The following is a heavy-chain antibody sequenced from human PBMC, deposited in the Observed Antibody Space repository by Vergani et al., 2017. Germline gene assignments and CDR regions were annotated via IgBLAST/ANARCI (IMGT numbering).Heavy chain of an antibody. CDR3: AGSGSWFHNFDY. D-gene: IGHD6-13*01. V-gene: IGHV4-61*02. CDR2: IYTSGST. J-gene: IGHJ4*01. CDR1: GGSISSGSYY. Sequence: QVQLQESGPGLVKPSQTLSLTCTVSGGSISSGSYYWSWIRPPAGKGLEWIGRIYTSGSTNYNPSLKSLITISVDTSKDQFSLKLSSGTAADAALYYCAGSGSWFHNFDYWGQGTLVTVSS.